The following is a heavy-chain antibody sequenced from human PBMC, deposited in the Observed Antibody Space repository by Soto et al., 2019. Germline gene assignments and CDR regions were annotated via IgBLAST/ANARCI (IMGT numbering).Heavy chain of an antibody. CDR3: ARTVVNTRNWFDP. V-gene: IGHV4-39*01. CDR1: GGSTSSSSYY. CDR2: IYYSGST. J-gene: IGHJ5*02. Sequence: SETLSLTCTVSGGSTSSSSYYWGWIRQPPGKGLEWIGSIYYSGSTYYNPSLKSRVTISVDTSKNQFSLKLSSVTAADTAVYYCARTVVNTRNWFDPWGQGTLVTVS. D-gene: IGHD2-15*01.